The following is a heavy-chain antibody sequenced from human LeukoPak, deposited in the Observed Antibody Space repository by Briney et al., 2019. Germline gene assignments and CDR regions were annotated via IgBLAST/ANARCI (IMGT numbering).Heavy chain of an antibody. CDR3: ARVGLGPKRTFFDY. J-gene: IGHJ4*02. CDR2: ICQSGST. D-gene: IGHD3/OR15-3a*01. CDR1: DYSISSIHC. V-gene: IGHV4-38-2*02. Sequence: SETLSLTCTASDYSISSIHCWGWIRQPPGKGLEWIGSICQSGSTYYSPSLKSRVILSLDTSKNQFSLRLSSVTAADTAVYYCARVGLGPKRTFFDYWGQGTLVTVSS.